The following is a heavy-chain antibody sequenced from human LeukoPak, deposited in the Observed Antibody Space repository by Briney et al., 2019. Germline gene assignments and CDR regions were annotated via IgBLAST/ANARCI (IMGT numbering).Heavy chain of an antibody. CDR3: ARDFWSVAGAGPGFDP. CDR1: EYTFTGYY. V-gene: IGHV1-2*02. J-gene: IGHJ5*02. Sequence: ASVKVSCKTSEYTFTGYYMHWVRQAPGQGLEWMGWINPNSGGTNYARKFQGRVTMTRDTSISTAYMELSRLRSDDTAVYYCARDFWSVAGAGPGFDPWGQGTLVIVSS. D-gene: IGHD6-13*01. CDR2: INPNSGGT.